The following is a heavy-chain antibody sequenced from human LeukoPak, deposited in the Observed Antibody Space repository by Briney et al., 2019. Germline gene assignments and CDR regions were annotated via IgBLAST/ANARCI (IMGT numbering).Heavy chain of an antibody. V-gene: IGHV3-48*01. CDR2: ISRDGGRTI. CDR3: ARIWDGYSGSDY. J-gene: IGHJ4*02. CDR1: GFSLSSYS. D-gene: IGHD1-26*01. Sequence: GGSLRLSCAFSGFSLSSYSMKWVRQAPGKGLEWIAYISRDGGRTIYNADSVKGRFTISRDTAQNSIYLQMNSLRVEDTAVYYCARIWDGYSGSDYWGQGTLVTVSS.